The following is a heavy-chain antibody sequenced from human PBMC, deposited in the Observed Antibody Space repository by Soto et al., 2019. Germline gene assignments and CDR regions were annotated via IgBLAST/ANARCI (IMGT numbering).Heavy chain of an antibody. D-gene: IGHD3-10*01. V-gene: IGHV4-31*03. J-gene: IGHJ4*02. CDR3: ARSGPYYYVSGPFDF. CDR1: AGSIRRGVYY. Sequence: VQLQKSGPGLVKPSQTLSLTCTVSAGSIRRGVYYCIWVRHHPGKGLEWIGYNYYSGSTYYNPSLKKRVTISLDTSNNHFSLKQSSVTAAETTVYYGARSGPYYYVSGPFDFGGQRTLVTV. CDR2: NYYSGST.